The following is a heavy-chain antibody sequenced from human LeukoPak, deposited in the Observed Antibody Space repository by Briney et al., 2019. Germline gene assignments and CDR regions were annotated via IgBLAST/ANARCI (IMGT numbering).Heavy chain of an antibody. V-gene: IGHV3-30*18. CDR1: GFTFSSYG. Sequence: PGGSLRLSCAASGFTFSSYGMHWVRQAPGKGLEWVAVISYDGSNKYYADSVKGRFTISRDNSKNTLYLQMNSLRAEDTAVYYCAKEGGDTAMGSHFFDYWGQGTLVTVSS. D-gene: IGHD5-18*01. J-gene: IGHJ4*02. CDR3: AKEGGDTAMGSHFFDY. CDR2: ISYDGSNK.